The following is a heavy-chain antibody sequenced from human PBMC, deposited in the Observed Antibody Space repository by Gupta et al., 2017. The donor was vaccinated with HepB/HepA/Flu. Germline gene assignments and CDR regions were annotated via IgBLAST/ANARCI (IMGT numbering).Heavy chain of an antibody. CDR1: GSTFSSYW. J-gene: IGHJ4*02. Sequence: EVQLVESGGGLVQHGGSLRLSCAASGSTFSSYWMGWVRQAPGKGLEWVANIKQDGSEKYYVDSVKGRFTISRDNAKNSLYLQMNSVRAEDTAVYYCAKVRTRAGFDYWGQGTLVTVSS. CDR3: AKVRTRAGFDY. V-gene: IGHV3-7*01. CDR2: IKQDGSEK.